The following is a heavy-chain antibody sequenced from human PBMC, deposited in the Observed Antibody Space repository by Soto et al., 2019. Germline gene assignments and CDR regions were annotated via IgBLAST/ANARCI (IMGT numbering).Heavy chain of an antibody. V-gene: IGHV2-26*01. J-gene: IGHJ4*02. CDR2: IFSNDET. Sequence: KESGPVLVKPTETLTLTCTVSGFSPSNARMGVSWIRQPPGKALEWLAHIFSNDETAYSTSLKTRLTISKDTSKSQVVLTMANMDPVDTATYYCARTVARMDLDYWGQGTLVTVSS. CDR3: ARTVARMDLDY. D-gene: IGHD2-21*01. CDR1: GFSPSNARMG.